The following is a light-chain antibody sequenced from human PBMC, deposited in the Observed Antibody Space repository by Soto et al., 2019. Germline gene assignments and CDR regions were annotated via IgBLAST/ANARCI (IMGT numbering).Light chain of an antibody. CDR2: END. Sequence: SVLSQPLSVSAAPGQKVTISCSASNSGIGNNFVSWYQHLPGAAPKLLIFENDKRPSGIPDRFSGSRSATSATLDITGLQTGDEADYYCGTWHNILSAYVIGTGTKVTVL. CDR1: NSGIGNNF. J-gene: IGLJ1*01. V-gene: IGLV1-51*01. CDR3: GTWHNILSAYV.